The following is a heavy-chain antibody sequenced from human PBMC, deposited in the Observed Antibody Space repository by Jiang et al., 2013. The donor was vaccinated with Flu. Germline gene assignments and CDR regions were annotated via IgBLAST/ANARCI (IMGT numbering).Heavy chain of an antibody. V-gene: IGHV1-58*01. Sequence: SVKVSCKASGFTFTSSAVQWVRQARGQRLEWIGWIVVGSGNTNYAQKFQGRVTITADKSTSTAYMELSSLRSEDTAVYYCARLEDYDILTGYPTNAYVDYWGQGTLVTVSS. D-gene: IGHD3-9*01. CDR3: ARLEDYDILTGYPTNAYVDY. CDR2: IVVGSGNT. J-gene: IGHJ4*02. CDR1: GFTFTSSA.